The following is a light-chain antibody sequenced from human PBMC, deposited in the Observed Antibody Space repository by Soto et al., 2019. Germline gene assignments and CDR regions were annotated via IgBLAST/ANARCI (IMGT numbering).Light chain of an antibody. V-gene: IGKV1-5*03. CDR1: QSIITS. CDR2: KAS. J-gene: IGKJ1*01. Sequence: DIQMTQSPSTLSASVGDRVTITCRASQSIITSLAWYQQKPRKAPKLLIYKASSLQSGVPSRFSGSGSGTEFTLTISSLQPDDFATYYCQQYNSYSRTFGQGTKVEIK. CDR3: QQYNSYSRT.